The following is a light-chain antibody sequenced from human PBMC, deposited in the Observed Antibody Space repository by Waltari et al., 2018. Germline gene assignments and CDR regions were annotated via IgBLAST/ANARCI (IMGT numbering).Light chain of an antibody. CDR1: QSGLHISNNKNY. CDR2: WAS. Sequence: DIVLTQSPDTLAVSLGERATINCKSSQSGLHISNNKNYLAWYQQKPGQPPRLLIHWASARDSGVPDRFSGSGSGTDFTLTISSLQAEDVAVYYCQQYYTTLTFGGGTKVEI. CDR3: QQYYTTLT. V-gene: IGKV4-1*01. J-gene: IGKJ4*01.